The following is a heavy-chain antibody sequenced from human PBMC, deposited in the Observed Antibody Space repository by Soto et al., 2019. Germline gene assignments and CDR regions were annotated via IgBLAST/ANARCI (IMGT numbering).Heavy chain of an antibody. J-gene: IGHJ6*02. CDR2: IYYSGST. CDR3: ARGREYSSSSANYYYYYGMDV. D-gene: IGHD6-6*01. V-gene: IGHV4-59*01. Sequence: SETLSLTCTVSGGSISSYYWSWIRQPPGKGLEWIGYIYYSGSTNYNPSLKSRVTISVDTSKNQFSLKLSSVTAADTAVYYCARGREYSSSSANYYYYYGMDVWGHGTTVTVSS. CDR1: GGSISSYY.